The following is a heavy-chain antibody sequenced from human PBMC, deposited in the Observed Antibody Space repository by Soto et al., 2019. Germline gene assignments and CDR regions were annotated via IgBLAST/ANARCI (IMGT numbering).Heavy chain of an antibody. CDR3: VQTHNWLRFDN. J-gene: IGHJ4*02. V-gene: IGHV2-5*02. Sequence: QITLKESGPTLVKPTQTLTLTCTFSGFSLSTSGVGVGWIRQPPGKALGWLALIYWVGDKRYSPSLKSRLTRMKDTTNNQVVIIMTNMDPVDTATYYWVQTHNWLRFDNWGQGTLVTVSS. CDR2: IYWVGDK. D-gene: IGHD5-12*01. CDR1: GFSLSTSGVG.